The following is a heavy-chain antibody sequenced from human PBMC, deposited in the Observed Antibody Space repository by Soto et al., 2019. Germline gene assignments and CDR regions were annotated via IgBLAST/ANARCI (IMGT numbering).Heavy chain of an antibody. CDR3: GRRAIVVVPAAKPTPVLYYYYLYV. D-gene: IGHD2-2*01. V-gene: IGHV4-59*01. Sequence: PSETLSLTCTVSGGSISSYYWSWIRQPPGKGLEWIGYIYYSGSTNYNPSLKSRVTISVDTSKNQFSLKLSSVTAADTAVYYCGRRAIVVVPAAKPTPVLYYYYLYVWGNGTTLPVSS. J-gene: IGHJ6*03. CDR1: GGSISSYY. CDR2: IYYSGST.